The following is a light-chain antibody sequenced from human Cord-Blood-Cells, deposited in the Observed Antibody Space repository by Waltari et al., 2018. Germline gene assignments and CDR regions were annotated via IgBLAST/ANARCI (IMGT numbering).Light chain of an antibody. CDR2: AAS. V-gene: IGKV1-39*01. CDR1: QSIISY. J-gene: IGKJ3*01. Sequence: DIQMTQSPSSLSASVGDRVTITCRASQSIISYFNWYQQKPGKAPKLLSYAASSLQSGGRSRVSGSGSGTDFTLTISSLQPEDFGTYYCQQSYSTPYTFGPGTKVDIK. CDR3: QQSYSTPYT.